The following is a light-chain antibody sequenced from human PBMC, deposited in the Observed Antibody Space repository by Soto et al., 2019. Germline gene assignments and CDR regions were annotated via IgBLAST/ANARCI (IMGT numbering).Light chain of an antibody. Sequence: DIQMTQSPSTLSASVGDRVTITCRASQSINTWLAWYQQKPGKAPRFLIYQAPSLESGVPSRFSGSGFGTEFTLTISNLQPDDFATYYCQQYKSYSTFGQGTKVDIK. J-gene: IGKJ2*01. V-gene: IGKV1-5*03. CDR1: QSINTW. CDR2: QAP. CDR3: QQYKSYST.